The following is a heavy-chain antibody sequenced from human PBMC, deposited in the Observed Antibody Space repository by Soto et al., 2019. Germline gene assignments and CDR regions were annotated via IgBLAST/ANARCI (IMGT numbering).Heavy chain of an antibody. CDR3: ARGERAPLYSGYDYYYYYYYYGMDV. CDR2: IIPIFGTA. J-gene: IGHJ6*02. Sequence: SVKVSCKASGGTFSSYAISWVRQAPGQGLEWMGGIIPIFGTANYAQKFQGRVTITADESTSTAYMELSSLRSEDTAVYYCARGERAPLYSGYDYYYYYYYYGMDVWGQGTTVTVSS. CDR1: GGTFSSYA. V-gene: IGHV1-69*13. D-gene: IGHD5-12*01.